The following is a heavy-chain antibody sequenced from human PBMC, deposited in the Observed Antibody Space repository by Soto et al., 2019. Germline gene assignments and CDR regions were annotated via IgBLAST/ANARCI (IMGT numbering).Heavy chain of an antibody. Sequence: GGSLRLSCAASGFTFSSYWMSWVRQAPGKGLEWVANIKQDGSEKYYVDSVKGRFTISRDNAKNSLYLQMNSLRAEDTAVYYCARDGRGTAMGFTAADWFDPWGQGTLVTVSS. CDR1: GFTFSSYW. CDR2: IKQDGSEK. V-gene: IGHV3-7*01. D-gene: IGHD5-18*01. CDR3: ARDGRGTAMGFTAADWFDP. J-gene: IGHJ5*02.